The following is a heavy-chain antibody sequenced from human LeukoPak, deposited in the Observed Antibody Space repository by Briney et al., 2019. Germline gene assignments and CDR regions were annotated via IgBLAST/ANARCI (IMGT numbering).Heavy chain of an antibody. V-gene: IGHV1-24*01. CDR1: GYTLTELS. CDR2: FDPEDGET. D-gene: IGHD3-3*01. CDR3: ATVRYLEWFSPKNWFDP. Sequence: GASVKVSCKVSGYTLTELSMHWVRQAPGKGLEWMGGFDPEDGETIYAQNFQGRVTMTEDTSTDTADMELSSLTSADTAVYYCATVRYLEWFSPKNWFDPWGQGTLVTVSS. J-gene: IGHJ5*02.